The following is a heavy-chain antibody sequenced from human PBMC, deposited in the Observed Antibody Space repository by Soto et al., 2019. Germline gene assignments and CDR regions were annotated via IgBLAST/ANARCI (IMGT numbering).Heavy chain of an antibody. CDR1: GFSVSSNY. V-gene: IGHV3-53*01. CDR2: HYSGGST. CDR3: ARHRHPRGTVGATSPLDP. Sequence: GGSLRLSCAISGFSVSSNYLSWVRQAPGKGLEWVSVHYSGGSTYYADSVQGRFTISRDKSNNTLYLQMRRVRAEDAAVYFCARHRHPRGTVGATSPLDPWGQGTQVTVSS. J-gene: IGHJ5*02. D-gene: IGHD1-26*01.